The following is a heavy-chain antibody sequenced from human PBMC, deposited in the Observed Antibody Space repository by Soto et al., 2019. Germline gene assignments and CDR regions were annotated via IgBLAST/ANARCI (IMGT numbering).Heavy chain of an antibody. CDR1: GFTFSSYA. J-gene: IGHJ6*03. D-gene: IGHD6-13*01. CDR2: ISGSGGST. Sequence: EVQLLESGGGLVQPGGSLRLSCAASGFTFSSYAMSWVRQAPGKGLEWVSGISGSGGSTYYADSVKGRFTISRDNSKNTLYLQMNSLRAEDTAVYYCAKGMCSSSSPWGDYYYYYYMDVWGKGTTVTVSS. CDR3: AKGMCSSSSPWGDYYYYYYMDV. V-gene: IGHV3-23*01.